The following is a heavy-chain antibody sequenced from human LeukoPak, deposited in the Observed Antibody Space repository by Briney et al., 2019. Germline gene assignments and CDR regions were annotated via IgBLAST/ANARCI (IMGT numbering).Heavy chain of an antibody. CDR2: IYGGGTNT. V-gene: IGHV3-23*01. J-gene: IGHJ4*02. CDR1: GFSFSSFA. Sequence: GGSLRLSCAGSGFSFSSFAMTWVRQAPGKGLEWVSTIYGGGTNTFYADSGKGRFTISRDDSKNMQFLEMDSLRPEDTAVYFCAKRITEAAGIYFDSWGQGTLVTVSS. CDR3: AKRITEAAGIYFDS. D-gene: IGHD6-19*01.